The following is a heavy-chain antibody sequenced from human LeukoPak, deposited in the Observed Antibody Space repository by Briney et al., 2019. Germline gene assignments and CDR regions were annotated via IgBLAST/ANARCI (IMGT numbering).Heavy chain of an antibody. CDR2: IRSKAYGATA. CDR1: GITFGDLG. CDR3: TRDRGAYNLYDY. D-gene: IGHD1-1*01. V-gene: IGHV3-49*03. J-gene: IGHJ4*02. Sequence: GSLRLSRKASGITFGDLGMSWNRQAPGKGLEWGGFIRSKAYGATADYAASVKGRFTISRDDSKAIAYLQMNSLKTEDTAVYHCTRDRGAYNLYDYWGQGTLVTVSS.